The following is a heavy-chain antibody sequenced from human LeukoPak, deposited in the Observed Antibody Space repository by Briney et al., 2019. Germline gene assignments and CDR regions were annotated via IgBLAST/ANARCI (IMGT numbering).Heavy chain of an antibody. CDR3: ARGLLWFGEIPHFDY. J-gene: IGHJ4*02. CDR2: IYFSGST. CDR1: CGSINSYY. D-gene: IGHD3-10*01. V-gene: IGHV4-59*07. Sequence: SYTLSLTYIVSCGSINSYYWIWIRQPPANGREGIGYIYFSGSTNYNPSLKSRVTISVDPSKNQFSLKLSSVTAADTAVYYCARGLLWFGEIPHFDYWGQGTLVTVSS.